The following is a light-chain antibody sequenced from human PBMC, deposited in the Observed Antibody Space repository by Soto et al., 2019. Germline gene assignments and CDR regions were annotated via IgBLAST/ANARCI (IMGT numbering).Light chain of an antibody. J-gene: IGKJ1*01. CDR2: GAS. Sequence: DIQLTQSPSFLSASVGDRFTITCRASQTILNRLAWFQQKPGKAPKVLIYGASTLDTGVPSRFSGSGFGTEFTLTISSLQPDDFATYYCQHYNSYSEACGQGTKGDIK. V-gene: IGKV1-5*03. CDR3: QHYNSYSEA. CDR1: QTILNR.